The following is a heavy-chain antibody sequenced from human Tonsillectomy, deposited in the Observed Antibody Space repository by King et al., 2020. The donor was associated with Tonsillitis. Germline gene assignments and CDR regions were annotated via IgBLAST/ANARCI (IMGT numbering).Heavy chain of an antibody. CDR2: ISSSSSTI. J-gene: IGHJ6*02. Sequence: EVQLVESGGGLVQPGGSLRLSCAASGFTFSSYSMNWVRQAPGKGLEWVSYISSSSSTIYYADSVKGRITISRDNAKNSLYLQMNSLRAEDTAIYYCAREWDSSGYYEYYSYGMDVWGQGTTVTVSS. D-gene: IGHD3-22*01. CDR1: GFTFSSYS. V-gene: IGHV3-48*01. CDR3: AREWDSSGYYEYYSYGMDV.